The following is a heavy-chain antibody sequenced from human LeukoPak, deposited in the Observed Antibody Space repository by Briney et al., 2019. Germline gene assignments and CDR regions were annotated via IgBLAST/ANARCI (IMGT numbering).Heavy chain of an antibody. J-gene: IGHJ4*02. V-gene: IGHV3-30-3*01. Sequence: GGSLRLSCAASGFSFSSYALHWVRQAPGKGLEWVAVISYDGSNKYYADSVKGRFTISRDNSKTTLSLQMNSLRAEDTAVYYCARDDTFDYWGQGTLVTVSS. CDR3: ARDDTFDY. CDR2: ISYDGSNK. CDR1: GFSFSSYA. D-gene: IGHD3-9*01.